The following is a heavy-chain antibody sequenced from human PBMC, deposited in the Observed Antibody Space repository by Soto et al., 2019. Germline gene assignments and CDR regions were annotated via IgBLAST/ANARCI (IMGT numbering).Heavy chain of an antibody. CDR3: ERGVDRHWADY. J-gene: IGHJ4*02. CDR1: GGSINAYF. CDR2: IYYSVST. Sequence: PSETLSLTCTVSGGSINAYFCTWIRQPPGKGLEWIGYIYYSVSTNYNPYLKSLVSISLHTSKNQFALKLTSVTSADTAVYYCERGVDRHWADYCGQRTLVTVSS. V-gene: IGHV4-59*01. D-gene: IGHD7-27*01.